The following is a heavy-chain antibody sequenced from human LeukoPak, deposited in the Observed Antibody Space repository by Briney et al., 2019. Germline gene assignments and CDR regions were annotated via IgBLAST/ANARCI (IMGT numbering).Heavy chain of an antibody. J-gene: IGHJ4*02. CDR2: IYYSGST. CDR3: ARDYYDSVSSAL. CDR1: GGSISRYY. V-gene: IGHV4-59*01. Sequence: MASETLSLTCTVSGGSISRYYWSWIRQPPGKGLEWIGNIYYSGSTNYNPSLKSRVTISVDTSKNQFSLKVTSVTAADTAVYYCARDYYDSVSSALWGQGTLVTVSS. D-gene: IGHD3-10*01.